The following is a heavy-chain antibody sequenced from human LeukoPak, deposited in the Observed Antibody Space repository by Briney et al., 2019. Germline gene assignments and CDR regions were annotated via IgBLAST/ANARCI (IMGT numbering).Heavy chain of an antibody. D-gene: IGHD4/OR15-4a*01. CDR3: TTFDYAAFLT. CDR2: IKSKTDGGTR. Sequence: GGSLTLSCAVSGFTSSNAWMSWVRQAPGKGLEWVGRIKSKTDGGTRDYAAPVKGKFTISRDDSKNTLYLQMNSLKTEDTAVYYCTTFDYAAFLTWGQGTMVTVSS. V-gene: IGHV3-15*01. CDR1: GFTSSNAW. J-gene: IGHJ3*02.